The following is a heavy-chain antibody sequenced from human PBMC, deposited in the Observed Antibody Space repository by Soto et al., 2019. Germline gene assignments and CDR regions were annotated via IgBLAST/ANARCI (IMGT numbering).Heavy chain of an antibody. V-gene: IGHV4-4*02. CDR1: GGSISSGDYS. CDR3: ARAGVPAAIYWFDP. CDR2: IYHSGST. J-gene: IGHJ5*02. Sequence: PSETLSLTCAVSGGSISSGDYSWSWVRQPPGKGLEWIGEIYHSGSTNYNPSLKSRVTISVDKSKNQFSLKLSSVTAADTAVYYCARAGVPAAIYWFDPWGQGTLVTVSS. D-gene: IGHD2-2*02.